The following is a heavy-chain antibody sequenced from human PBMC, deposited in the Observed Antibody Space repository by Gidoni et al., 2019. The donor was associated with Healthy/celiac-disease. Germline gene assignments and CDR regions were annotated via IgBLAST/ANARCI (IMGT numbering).Heavy chain of an antibody. CDR3: ARHGADSYGMYYFDY. D-gene: IGHD5-18*01. V-gene: IGHV4-39*01. Sequence: QLQLQESGPGLVKPSETLSLTCTVSGGSISSSSYYWGWIRQPPGKGLEWIGSIDYSGSTYYNPYLKSRVTISVDTSKNQFSLKLSSVTAADTAVHYCARHGADSYGMYYFDYWGQGTLVTVSS. CDR1: GGSISSSSYY. CDR2: IDYSGST. J-gene: IGHJ4*02.